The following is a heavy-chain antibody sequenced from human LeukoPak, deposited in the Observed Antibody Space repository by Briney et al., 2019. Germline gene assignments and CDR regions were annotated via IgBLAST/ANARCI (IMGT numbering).Heavy chain of an antibody. CDR3: ARARDY. V-gene: IGHV1-46*01. CDR2: INTSGGGT. J-gene: IGHJ4*02. CDR1: GYTFTNYY. Sequence: GASVKVSCKASGYTFTNYYIHWVRQAPGQGLEWVGIINTSGGGTNYAQKFQGRVTITADESTSTAYMELSSLRSEDTAVYYCARARDYWGQGTLVTVSS.